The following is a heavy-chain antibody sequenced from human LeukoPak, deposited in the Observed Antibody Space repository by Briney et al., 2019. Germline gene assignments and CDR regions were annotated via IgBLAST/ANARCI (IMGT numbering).Heavy chain of an antibody. V-gene: IGHV3-23*01. D-gene: IGHD3-22*01. CDR3: ARVVITTYGMDV. CDR1: GFTFSSYA. J-gene: IGHJ6*02. Sequence: GGSLRLSCAASGFTFSSYAMSWVRQAPGKGLEWVSAISGSGGSTYYADSVKGRFTISRDNSKNTLYLQMNGLRAENTAVYYCARVVITTYGMDVWGQGTTVTVSS. CDR2: ISGSGGST.